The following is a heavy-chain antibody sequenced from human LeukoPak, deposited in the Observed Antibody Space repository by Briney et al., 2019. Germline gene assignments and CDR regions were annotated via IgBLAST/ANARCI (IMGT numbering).Heavy chain of an antibody. CDR3: ARHPTGYFDY. J-gene: IGHJ4*02. CDR2: FYYSGST. V-gene: IGHV4-39*01. D-gene: IGHD1-1*01. Sequence: PSETLSLTCTVSGGSISSSSYYWGWIRQPPGKGLEWIGSFYYSGSTDYNPSLKSRVSISVDTSKNQFSLKLSSVTAADTAVYYCARHPTGYFDYWGRGTLVTVSS. CDR1: GGSISSSSYY.